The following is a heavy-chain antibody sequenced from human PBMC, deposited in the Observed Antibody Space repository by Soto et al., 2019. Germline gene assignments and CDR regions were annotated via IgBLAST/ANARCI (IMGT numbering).Heavy chain of an antibody. V-gene: IGHV5-51*01. J-gene: IGHJ6*02. CDR2: IYPGDSDT. CDR3: ARQPSRLVPAAAGSYYYYYYGMDV. CDR1: GCSFTSYG. D-gene: IGHD2-2*01. Sequence: PWESLRISWRVSGCSFTSYGIGWVRQMPGKGLEWMGIIYPGDSDTRYSPSFQGQVTISADKSISTAYLQWSSLKASDTAMYYCARQPSRLVPAAAGSYYYYYYGMDVWGQGTTVTVSS.